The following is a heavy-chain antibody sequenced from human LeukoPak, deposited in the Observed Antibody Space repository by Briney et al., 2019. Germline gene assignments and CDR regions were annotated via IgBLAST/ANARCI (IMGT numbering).Heavy chain of an antibody. CDR1: GFTFRDAW. CDR2: IKEDESEI. Sequence: GGSLRLSCAASGFTFRDAWMNWVRQAPGKGLEWVANIKEDESEIYYVDSVQGRFTISRDNTKNSVYLQMNSLRAEDTAVYYCAGSSGWLFDYWGQGTLVAVSS. D-gene: IGHD6-19*01. V-gene: IGHV3-7*01. CDR3: AGSSGWLFDY. J-gene: IGHJ4*02.